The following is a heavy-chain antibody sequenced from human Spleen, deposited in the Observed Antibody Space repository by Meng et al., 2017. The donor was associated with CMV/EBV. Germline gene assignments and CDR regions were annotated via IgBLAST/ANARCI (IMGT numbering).Heavy chain of an antibody. CDR2: ISGSGGST. Sequence: EGQVLGVGAGLVRAGGALSLPRACSGFTLSSYAMSWVRQAPGKGLEWVSAISGSGGSTYYADSVKGRFTISRDNSKNTLYLQMNSLRAEDTAVYYCASPPYLWFGELPKWGQGTLVTVSS. J-gene: IGHJ4*02. CDR1: GFTLSSYA. V-gene: IGHV3-23*01. D-gene: IGHD3-10*01. CDR3: ASPPYLWFGELPK.